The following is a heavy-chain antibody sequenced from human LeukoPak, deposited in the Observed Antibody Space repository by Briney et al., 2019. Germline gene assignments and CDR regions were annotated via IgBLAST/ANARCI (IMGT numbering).Heavy chain of an antibody. V-gene: IGHV3-30*03. J-gene: IGHJ2*01. D-gene: IGHD2-15*01. CDR2: ISYDGQHK. CDR3: MGDPHRIFSMGGGYFPL. Sequence: GGSLRISCTASSFTFSSFRMHWVSQALGMLLEWLSVISYDGQHKDFADSVKGHITISRDNSNNTLILLMNNLQTEDTATYDCMGDPHRIFSMGGGYFPLWRRGTLVTVS. CDR1: SFTFSSFR.